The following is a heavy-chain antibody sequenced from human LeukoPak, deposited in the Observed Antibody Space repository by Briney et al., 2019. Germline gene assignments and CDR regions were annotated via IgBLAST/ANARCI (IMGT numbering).Heavy chain of an antibody. V-gene: IGHV1-2*04. CDR3: ARESTPYYDILTGYYGYFDY. Sequence: ASVKVSCKASGYTFTGYYMHWVRQAPGQGLEWMGWINPNSGGTNYAQKFQGWVTMTRDTSISTAYMEQSRLRSDDTAVYYCARESTPYYDILTGYYGYFDYWGQGTLVTVSS. J-gene: IGHJ4*02. CDR2: INPNSGGT. D-gene: IGHD3-9*01. CDR1: GYTFTGYY.